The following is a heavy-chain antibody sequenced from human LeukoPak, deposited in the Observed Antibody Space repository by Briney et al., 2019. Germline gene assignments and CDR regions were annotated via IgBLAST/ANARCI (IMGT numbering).Heavy chain of an antibody. Sequence: SETLSLTCTVSGGSISSGRYYWTWIRQPAGKGLEWIGRMYTSGSTNYNPSLKSRVTISVDTSKNQFSLRLSSVTAADTAVYYCARGTMVRGVIKGHFNMDVWGKGTTVTISS. J-gene: IGHJ6*03. CDR3: ARGTMVRGVIKGHFNMDV. V-gene: IGHV4-61*02. CDR1: GGSISSGRYY. CDR2: MYTSGST. D-gene: IGHD3-10*01.